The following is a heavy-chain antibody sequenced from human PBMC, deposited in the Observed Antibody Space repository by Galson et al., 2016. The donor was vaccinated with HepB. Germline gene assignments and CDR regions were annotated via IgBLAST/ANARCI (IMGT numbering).Heavy chain of an antibody. J-gene: IGHJ6*02. Sequence: FLRLSCAASGFTFSRYAVSWVRQAPGKGLVWVSRINRDESSTSYADYVKGRFTISRDNAKNTLYLQMNSLRAEDTAVYYCAGDPSYYSGMDVWGQGTTVTVSS. CDR3: AGDPSYYSGMDV. V-gene: IGHV3-74*01. CDR1: GFTFSRYA. CDR2: INRDESST.